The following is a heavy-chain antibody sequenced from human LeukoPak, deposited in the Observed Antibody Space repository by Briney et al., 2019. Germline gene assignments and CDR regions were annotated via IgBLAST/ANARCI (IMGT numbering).Heavy chain of an antibody. CDR3: AREGPYSSSWYGYYHYYSTPL. CDR2: IYHRGST. D-gene: IGHD6-13*01. J-gene: IGHJ6*03. V-gene: IGHV4-4*02. CDR1: GGSISSSNW. Sequence: SETLSLTCAVSGGSISSSNWWSWVRQPPGKGREGIGEIYHRGSTNYNPSLKRRVTISVDKAKNNVSLKLSTVTDADTAVYYCAREGPYSSSWYGYYHYYSTPLWGNRTTVTVSS.